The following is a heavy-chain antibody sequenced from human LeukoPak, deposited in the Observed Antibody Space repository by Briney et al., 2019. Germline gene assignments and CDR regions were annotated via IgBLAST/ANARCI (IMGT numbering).Heavy chain of an antibody. D-gene: IGHD2-2*01. CDR2: IYYSGST. CDR1: GGSISSYY. V-gene: IGHV4-59*08. J-gene: IGHJ5*02. Sequence: SETLSLTCTVSGGSISSYYWSWIRQPPGKGLEWIGYIYYSGSTNYNPSLKSRVTISVDTSKNRFSLKLSSVTAADTAVYYCARVPCTSASCLNWFDPWGQGTLVTVSS. CDR3: ARVPCTSASCLNWFDP.